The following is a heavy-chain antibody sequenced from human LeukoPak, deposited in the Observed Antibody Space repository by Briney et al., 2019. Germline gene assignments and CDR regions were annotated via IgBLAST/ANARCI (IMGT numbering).Heavy chain of an antibody. CDR2: IRPDGSTT. Sequence: GGSLRLSCAASGFTFSTYWMHWVRQIPGEGLVWVSRIRPDGSTTAYADSVRGRFTISRVNARNTLYLQLTSLGAEDTAIYYCARVSSLWAFDYWGQGTLVTVSS. D-gene: IGHD2-21*01. CDR1: GFTFSTYW. V-gene: IGHV3-74*01. J-gene: IGHJ4*02. CDR3: ARVSSLWAFDY.